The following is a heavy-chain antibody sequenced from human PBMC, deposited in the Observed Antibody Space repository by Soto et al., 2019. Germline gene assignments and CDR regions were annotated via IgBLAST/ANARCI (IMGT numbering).Heavy chain of an antibody. CDR1: GFTFSSYG. D-gene: IGHD1-26*01. V-gene: IGHV3-23*01. Sequence: GGSLRLSCAASGFTFSSYGMHWVRQAPGKGLEWVAVISGSGGSTYYADSVKGRFTISRDNSKNTLYLQMNSLRAEDTAVYYCAKGPREHHYYYYGMDVWGQGTTDTVSS. CDR3: AKGPREHHYYYYGMDV. CDR2: ISGSGGST. J-gene: IGHJ6*02.